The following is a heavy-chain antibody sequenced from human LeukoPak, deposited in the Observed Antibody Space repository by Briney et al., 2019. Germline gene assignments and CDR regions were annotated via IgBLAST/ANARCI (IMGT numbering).Heavy chain of an antibody. V-gene: IGHV1-46*01. CDR3: ARDVGHYGDHYFDY. CDR1: GYTFTSYY. D-gene: IGHD4-17*01. J-gene: IGHJ4*02. CDR2: INPSGGST. Sequence: VASVTVSCKASGYTFTSYYMHWVRQAPGQGLEWMGIINPSGGSTSYARKFQGRVTMTRDTSTSTVYMELSSLRSEDTAVYYRARDVGHYGDHYFDYWGQGTLVTVSS.